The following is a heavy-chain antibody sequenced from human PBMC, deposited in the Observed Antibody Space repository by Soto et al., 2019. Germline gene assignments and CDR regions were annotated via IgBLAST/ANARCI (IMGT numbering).Heavy chain of an antibody. CDR1: GYTFTSYG. CDR3: ARDARLRFLEWLLYRDYGMDV. V-gene: IGHV1-18*04. D-gene: IGHD3-3*01. J-gene: IGHJ6*02. CDR2: ISAYNGNT. Sequence: GASVKVSCKASGYTFTSYGISWVRQAPGQGLEWMGWISAYNGNTNYAQKLQGRVTMTTDTSTSTAYMELRSLRSDDTAVYYCARDARLRFLEWLLYRDYGMDVWGQGTTVTVSS.